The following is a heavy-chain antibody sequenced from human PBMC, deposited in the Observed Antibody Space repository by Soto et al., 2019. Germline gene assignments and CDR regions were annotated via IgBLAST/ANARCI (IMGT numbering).Heavy chain of an antibody. V-gene: IGHV3-30*03. D-gene: IGHD3-10*01. Sequence: HPGGSLRLSCAASGFTFSSYGMHWVRQAPGKGLEWVAVISYDGSNKYYADSVKGRFTISRDNSKNTLYLQMNSLGAEDTAVYYCARDRVLMLQGAPDALEIWGQETMVTVSS. CDR3: ARDRVLMLQGAPDALEI. J-gene: IGHJ3*02. CDR2: ISYDGSNK. CDR1: GFTFSSYG.